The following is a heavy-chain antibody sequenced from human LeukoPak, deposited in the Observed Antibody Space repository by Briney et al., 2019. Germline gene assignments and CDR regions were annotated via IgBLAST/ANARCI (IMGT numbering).Heavy chain of an antibody. J-gene: IGHJ4*02. D-gene: IGHD3-22*01. CDR3: AKASRAMIVVVMTPFDY. CDR2: MSGSGGST. V-gene: IGHV3-23*01. CDR1: GFTFSSYG. Sequence: GGTLRLSCAASGFTFSSYGMSWVRQAPGKGLEWVSAMSGSGGSTYYADSVKGRFPISRDNSKNTLYLQMNSLRAEDTAVYYCAKASRAMIVVVMTPFDYWGQGTLVTVSS.